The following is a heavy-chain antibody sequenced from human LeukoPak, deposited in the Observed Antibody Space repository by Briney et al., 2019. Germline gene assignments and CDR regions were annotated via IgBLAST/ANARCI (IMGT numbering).Heavy chain of an antibody. CDR3: ATDFRATMIVVT. CDR2: FDPEDGET. D-gene: IGHD3-22*01. Sequence: ASVKVSCKVSGYTLTELSMHWVRQAPGKGLEWMGGFDPEDGETIYAQKFQGRVTMTEDTSTDTAYMELSSLRSEDTAVYYCATDFRATMIVVTWGQGTLVTVSS. CDR1: GYTLTELS. V-gene: IGHV1-24*01. J-gene: IGHJ1*01.